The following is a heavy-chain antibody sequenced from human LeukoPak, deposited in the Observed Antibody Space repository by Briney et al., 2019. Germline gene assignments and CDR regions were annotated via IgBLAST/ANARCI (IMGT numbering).Heavy chain of an antibody. J-gene: IGHJ1*01. CDR3: ASHSGAQYFHH. CDR2: IDANSVGT. CDR1: GYTFTDYY. Sequence: ASVKVSCKASGYTFTDYYVHCGRQAPGQGLGWMGGIDANSVGTNYAEKVQGRVTMTSDTSINTAYTELSRLTSDDTAVYYCASHSGAQYFHHWGQGTLVSVSS. D-gene: IGHD2-15*01. V-gene: IGHV1-2*02.